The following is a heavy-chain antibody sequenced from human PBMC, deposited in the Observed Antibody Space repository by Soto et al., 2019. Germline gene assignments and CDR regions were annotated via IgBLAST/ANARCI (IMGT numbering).Heavy chain of an antibody. CDR2: ISWNSGSI. CDR1: GFTFDDYA. Sequence: SGGSLRLSCAASGFTFDDYAMHWVRQAPGKGLEWVSGISWNSGSIGYADSVKGRFTISRDNAKNSLYLQMNSLRAEDTAVYYCARAKEDIVVVPAASYWSNYYYYYMDVWGKGTTVTVSS. J-gene: IGHJ6*03. D-gene: IGHD2-2*01. V-gene: IGHV3-9*01. CDR3: ARAKEDIVVVPAASYWSNYYYYYMDV.